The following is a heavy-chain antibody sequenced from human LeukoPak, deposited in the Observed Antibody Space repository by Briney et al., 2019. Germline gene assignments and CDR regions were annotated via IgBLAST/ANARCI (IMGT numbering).Heavy chain of an antibody. V-gene: IGHV1-69*13. CDR1: GGTFISYA. CDR2: IIPIFGTA. CDR3: ARGYYDSSGGLLYGMDV. D-gene: IGHD3-22*01. J-gene: IGHJ6*02. Sequence: GASVKVSCKASGGTFISYAISWVRQAPGQGLEWMGGIIPIFGTANYAQKFQGRVTITADESTSTAYMELSSLRSEDTAVYYCARGYYDSSGGLLYGMDVWGQGTTVTVSS.